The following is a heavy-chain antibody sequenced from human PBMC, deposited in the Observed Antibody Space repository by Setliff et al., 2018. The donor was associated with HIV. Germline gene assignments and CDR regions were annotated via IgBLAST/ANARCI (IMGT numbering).Heavy chain of an antibody. Sequence: GSLRLSCAASGFTFSNYAMSWVRQAPGEGLEWVSAILSTGEGTFYADSVKGRFTISRDNSKESLYLQMDRLTTADTGLYYCAKLLGNGGNSDPFDIWGQGTSVTVSS. CDR1: GFTFSNYA. CDR2: ILSTGEGT. D-gene: IGHD2-21*01. J-gene: IGHJ3*02. V-gene: IGHV3-23*01. CDR3: AKLLGNGGNSDPFDI.